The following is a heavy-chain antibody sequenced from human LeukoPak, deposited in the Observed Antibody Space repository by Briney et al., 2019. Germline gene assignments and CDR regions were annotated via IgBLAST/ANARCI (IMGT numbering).Heavy chain of an antibody. V-gene: IGHV3-30*04. D-gene: IGHD1-26*01. CDR2: ISYDGSNK. J-gene: IGHJ4*02. CDR3: ATSGNYYLKY. Sequence: GRSLRLSCAASGFTFSSYAMHWVRQAPGKGLEWVAVISYDGSNKYYADSVKGRFTISRDNSKNALSLQMNSLRDEDTAVYYCATSGNYYLKYWGLGTLVTVSS. CDR1: GFTFSSYA.